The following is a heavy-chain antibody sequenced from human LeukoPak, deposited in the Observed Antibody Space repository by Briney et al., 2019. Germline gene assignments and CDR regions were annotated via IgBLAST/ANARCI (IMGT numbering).Heavy chain of an antibody. CDR3: ARAEYSSSSLCPDY. Sequence: PSQTLSLTCTVSGGSISSGSYYWSWIRQPAGKGLEWIGRIYTSGSTNYNPSLKSRVTISIDTSKNQFSLKLSSVTAADTAVYYCARAEYSSSSLCPDYWGQGTLVTVSS. CDR2: IYTSGST. V-gene: IGHV4-61*02. J-gene: IGHJ4*02. CDR1: GGSISSGSYY. D-gene: IGHD6-6*01.